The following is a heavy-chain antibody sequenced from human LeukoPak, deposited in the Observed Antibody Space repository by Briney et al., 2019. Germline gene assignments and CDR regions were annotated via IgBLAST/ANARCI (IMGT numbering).Heavy chain of an antibody. V-gene: IGHV1-2*06. CDR3: ARDPYCGGDCYLAS. Sequence: GASVKVSCKASGYTFTGYYMHWARQAPGQGLEWMGRINPNSGGTNYAQKFQGRVTMTRDTSISTAYMELSRLRSDDTAVYYCARDPYCGGDCYLASWGQGTLVTVSS. CDR1: GYTFTGYY. D-gene: IGHD2-21*02. CDR2: INPNSGGT. J-gene: IGHJ5*02.